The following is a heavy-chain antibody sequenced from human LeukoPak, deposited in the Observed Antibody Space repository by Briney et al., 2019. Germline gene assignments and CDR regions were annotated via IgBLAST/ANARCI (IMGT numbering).Heavy chain of an antibody. Sequence: SQTLSLTCTVSGGSISSGSYYWSWIRQPPGKGLEWIGRIYTSGSTNYNPSLKSRVTISVDTSKNQFSLKLSSVTAADPAVYYCARRNSSSWVPGAFDIWGQGTMVTVSS. CDR2: IYTSGST. CDR1: GGSISSGSYY. CDR3: ARRNSSSWVPGAFDI. J-gene: IGHJ3*02. V-gene: IGHV4-61*02. D-gene: IGHD6-13*01.